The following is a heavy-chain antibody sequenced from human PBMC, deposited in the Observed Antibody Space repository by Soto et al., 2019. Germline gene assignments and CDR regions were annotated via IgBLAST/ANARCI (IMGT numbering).Heavy chain of an antibody. V-gene: IGHV3-21*01. J-gene: IGHJ6*02. Sequence: GGSLRLSCAASGFTFSSYSMNWVRQAPGKGLEWVSSISSSSSYIYYADSVKGRFTISRDNAKNSLYLQMNSLRAEDTAVYYCARGQRGYRYRVSYYYGMDVWGQGTTVTVSS. CDR1: GFTFSSYS. CDR2: ISSSSSYI. CDR3: ARGQRGYRYRVSYYYGMDV. D-gene: IGHD5-18*01.